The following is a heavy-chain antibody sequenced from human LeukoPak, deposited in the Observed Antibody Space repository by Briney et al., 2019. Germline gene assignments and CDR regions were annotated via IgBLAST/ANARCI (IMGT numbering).Heavy chain of an antibody. Sequence: GGSLRLPCAASGFTFSSYSMNWVRQAPGKGLEWVSYISSSSSTIYYADSVKGRFTISRDNAKNSLYLQMNSLRDEDTAVYYCARGSSGWEVFYYYYGMDVWGQGTTVTVSS. CDR1: GFTFSSYS. CDR2: ISSSSSTI. V-gene: IGHV3-48*02. D-gene: IGHD6-19*01. CDR3: ARGSSGWEVFYYYYGMDV. J-gene: IGHJ6*02.